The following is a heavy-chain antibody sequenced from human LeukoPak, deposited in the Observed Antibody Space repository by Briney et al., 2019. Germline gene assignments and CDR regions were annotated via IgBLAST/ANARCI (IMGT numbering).Heavy chain of an antibody. Sequence: GGSLRLSCAVSGFNFSDYYMSWIRQAPGKGLEWVAVISRHGSTKIYAAPVKGRFTISRDNSKNTMYLQMDSLRPEDTAVYFCAKEYSSGWSYWYFDLWGRGTLVTVSS. J-gene: IGHJ2*01. V-gene: IGHV3-30*18. CDR1: GFNFSDYY. CDR3: AKEYSSGWSYWYFDL. CDR2: ISRHGSTK. D-gene: IGHD6-19*01.